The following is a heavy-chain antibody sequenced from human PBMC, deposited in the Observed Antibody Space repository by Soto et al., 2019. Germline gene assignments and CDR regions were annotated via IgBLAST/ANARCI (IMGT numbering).Heavy chain of an antibody. CDR3: ARALDYDFWGGRNWFDP. D-gene: IGHD3-3*01. J-gene: IGHJ5*02. V-gene: IGHV4-59*02. CDR2: VYYTGIT. CDR1: GASVTDNY. Sequence: SETLSLTCDVSGASVTDNYWGWVRQTPGRGLEWIGYVYYTGITNYNPSLKRRVTMSLDTSKNRLSLQLDSVTAADTAVYYCARALDYDFWGGRNWFDPWGQGTLVTVSS.